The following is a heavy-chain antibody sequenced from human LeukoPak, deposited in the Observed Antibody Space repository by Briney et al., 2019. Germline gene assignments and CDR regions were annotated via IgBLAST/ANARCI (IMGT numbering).Heavy chain of an antibody. D-gene: IGHD3-3*01. Sequence: ASVKVSCKVSGYTFTDYYMHWVQQAPGKGLEWMGLVDPEDGETIYAEKFQGRVTITADTSTDTAYMELSSMRSEDTAVYYCATGLLRFLEWSNYYYMDVWGKGTTVTVSS. CDR1: GYTFTDYY. CDR2: VDPEDGET. J-gene: IGHJ6*03. CDR3: ATGLLRFLEWSNYYYMDV. V-gene: IGHV1-69-2*01.